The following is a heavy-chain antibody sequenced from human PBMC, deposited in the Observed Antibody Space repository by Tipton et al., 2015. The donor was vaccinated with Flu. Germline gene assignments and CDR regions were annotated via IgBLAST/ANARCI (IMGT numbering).Heavy chain of an antibody. CDR3: ARFLSSSDY. D-gene: IGHD6-19*01. CDR1: GYSISSGYY. V-gene: IGHV4-38-2*01. J-gene: IGHJ4*02. CDR2: IYHSGST. Sequence: TLSLTCAVSGYSISSGYYWGWIRQPPGKGLEWIGSIYHSGSTYYNPSLKSRVTISVDTSKNQFSLKLSSVTAADTAVYYCARFLSSSDYWGQGTLVTVSS.